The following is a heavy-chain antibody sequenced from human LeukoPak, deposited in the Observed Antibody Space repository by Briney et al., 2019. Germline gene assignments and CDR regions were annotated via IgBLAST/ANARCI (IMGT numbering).Heavy chain of an antibody. J-gene: IGHJ6*02. D-gene: IGHD1-1*01. CDR1: GFSFDDYA. V-gene: IGHV3-9*01. Sequence: PGGSLRLSCAASGFSFDDYAMHWVRQAPGKGLEWVSGISWNSGSLDYADSVKGRFTISRDNAKNSLYLQMNSLKAEDTALYYCAGGTYYYYGMDVWGQGTTATVSS. CDR2: ISWNSGSL. CDR3: AGGTYYYYGMDV.